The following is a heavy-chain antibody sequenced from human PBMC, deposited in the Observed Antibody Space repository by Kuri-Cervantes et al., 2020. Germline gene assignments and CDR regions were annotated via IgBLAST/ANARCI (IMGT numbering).Heavy chain of an antibody. CDR1: GYTFTSYD. CDR3: ARGGVAAAGTVTYYYYYGMDV. CDR2: MNPNSGNT. J-gene: IGHJ6*02. V-gene: IGHV1-8*01. Sequence: ASVKVSCKASGYTFTSYDINWVRQATGQGLEWMGWMNPNSGNTGYAQKFQGRVTMTRNTSISTAYMELSSLRSEDTAVYYCARGGVAAAGTVTYYYYYGMDVWGQGTTVTVSS. D-gene: IGHD6-13*01.